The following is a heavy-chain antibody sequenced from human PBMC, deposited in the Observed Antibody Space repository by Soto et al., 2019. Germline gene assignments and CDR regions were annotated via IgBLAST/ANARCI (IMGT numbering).Heavy chain of an antibody. CDR1: GGSPGCYY. V-gene: IGHV4-59*01. D-gene: IGHD4-4*01. CDR2: VFYTGRA. J-gene: IGHJ6*02. CDR3: ARDGDGRMTTTPYYYNGMDV. Sequence: PSETLSLTCSVSGGSPGCYYCSWSRQPPGKGLEWIGYVFYTGRANYNASLKSRVSISLDTSNYQFSLKLSSVTAADTAVYYCARDGDGRMTTTPYYYNGMDVWGPGTTVTVSS.